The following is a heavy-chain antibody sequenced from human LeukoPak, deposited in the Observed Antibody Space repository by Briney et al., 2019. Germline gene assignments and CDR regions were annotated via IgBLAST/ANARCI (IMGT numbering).Heavy chain of an antibody. V-gene: IGHV4-31*03. Sequence: SETLSLTCTVSGGSISSGGYYWSWIRQHPGKGLEWSGYIYYSGSTYYNPSLKSRVTISVDTSKNQFSLKLSSVTAADTAVYYCAAGQSRWYFDYWGQGTLVTVSS. J-gene: IGHJ4*02. CDR2: IYYSGST. CDR3: AAGQSRWYFDY. CDR1: GGSISSGGYY.